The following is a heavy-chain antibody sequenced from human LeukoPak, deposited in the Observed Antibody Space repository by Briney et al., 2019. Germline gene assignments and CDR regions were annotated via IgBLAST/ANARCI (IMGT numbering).Heavy chain of an antibody. CDR1: GYSISSGYY. Sequence: PSETLSLTCAVSGYSISSGYYWGWIRQPPGKGLEWIGSIYHSGSTYYNPSLKSRVTISVDTSKNQFSLKLSSVTAADTAVYYCARTRYDAFDIWGQGTMVTASS. CDR2: IYHSGST. CDR3: ARTRYDAFDI. V-gene: IGHV4-38-2*01. J-gene: IGHJ3*02. D-gene: IGHD3-16*02.